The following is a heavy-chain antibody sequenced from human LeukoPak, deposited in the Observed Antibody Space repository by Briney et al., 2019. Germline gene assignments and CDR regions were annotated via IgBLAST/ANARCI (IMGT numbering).Heavy chain of an antibody. Sequence: GASVKVCCKASGYTFTGYYMHWVRQAPGQGLGWMGWINPNSGSANYAQKFQGRVTITADESTSTAYMELSSLRSADTAVYYCARAGLAAAGKWGRDYYYYMDVWGKGTTVTVSS. CDR1: GYTFTGYY. J-gene: IGHJ6*03. CDR3: ARAGLAAAGKWGRDYYYYMDV. V-gene: IGHV1-2*02. D-gene: IGHD6-13*01. CDR2: INPNSGSA.